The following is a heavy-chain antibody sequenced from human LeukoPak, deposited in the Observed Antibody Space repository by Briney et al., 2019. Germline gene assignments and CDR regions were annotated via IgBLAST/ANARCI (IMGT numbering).Heavy chain of an antibody. CDR1: GFTFSSYS. Sequence: PGGSLRLSCSASGFTFSSYSMNWVRQAPPKGLEWVSSISSSSSYIYYADSVKGRFTISRDNAKNSLYLQMNSLRAEDTAVYYCAKVRCSTSCYFDYWGQGTLVTVSS. CDR2: ISSSSSYI. V-gene: IGHV3-21*01. J-gene: IGHJ4*02. D-gene: IGHD2-2*01. CDR3: AKVRCSTSCYFDY.